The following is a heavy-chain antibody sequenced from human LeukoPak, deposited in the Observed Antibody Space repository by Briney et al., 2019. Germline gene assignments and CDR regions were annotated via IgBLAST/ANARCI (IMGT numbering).Heavy chain of an antibody. V-gene: IGHV4-34*01. Sequence: SETLSLTCTVSGGSISSYYWSWIRQPPGKGLEWIGEINHSGSTNYNPSLKSRVTISVDTSKNQFSLKLSSVTAADTAVYYCARQNYDSSGHAWGQGTLVTVSS. D-gene: IGHD3-22*01. CDR3: ARQNYDSSGHA. CDR1: GGSISSYY. CDR2: INHSGST. J-gene: IGHJ5*02.